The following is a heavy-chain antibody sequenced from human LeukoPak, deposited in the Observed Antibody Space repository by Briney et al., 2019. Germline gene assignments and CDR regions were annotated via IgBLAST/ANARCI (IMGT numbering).Heavy chain of an antibody. CDR3: VRDQYCASSSCPGAFDL. CDR2: IKSKTDGGTT. Sequence: GGSLRLSCAASGFTFSDYYMSWMRQAPGKGLEWVGRIKSKTDGGTTEYAAPVKGRFTISRDDSRNTVYLQMSSLKSEDTAVYYCVRDQYCASSSCPGAFDLWGQGTVVTVSS. CDR1: GFTFSDYY. J-gene: IGHJ3*01. D-gene: IGHD2-2*01. V-gene: IGHV3-15*01.